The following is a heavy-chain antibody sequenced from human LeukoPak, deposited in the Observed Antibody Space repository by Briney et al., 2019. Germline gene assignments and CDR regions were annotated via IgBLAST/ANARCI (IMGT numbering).Heavy chain of an antibody. CDR2: IDPSDSYT. J-gene: IGHJ6*02. CDR3: ARLTAAGSDYYYYYGMDV. Sequence: GESLKISCKGSGYSFTSYWISWVRQMPGKGLEWMGRIDPSDSYTNYSPSFQGHVTISADKSISTAYLQWSSLKASDTAMYYCARLTAAGSDYYYYYGMDVWGQGTTVTVSS. D-gene: IGHD6-13*01. CDR1: GYSFTSYW. V-gene: IGHV5-10-1*01.